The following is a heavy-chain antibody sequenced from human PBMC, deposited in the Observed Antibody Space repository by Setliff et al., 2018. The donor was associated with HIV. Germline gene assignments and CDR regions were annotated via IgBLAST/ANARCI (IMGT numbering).Heavy chain of an antibody. J-gene: IGHJ6*02. CDR1: GGSLTNYY. Sequence: SETLSLTCALYGGSLTNYYWTWIRKSPGKGLEWIGEIVDSGATTYNPSLKSRVTILLDTSKKQFPLKLNSVTAADAAVYYCARVPSCADSWCYMYYYYYYGMDVWGQGTTVTVSS. CDR3: ARVPSCADSWCYMYYYYYYGMDV. D-gene: IGHD2-8*02. V-gene: IGHV4-34*12. CDR2: IVDSGAT.